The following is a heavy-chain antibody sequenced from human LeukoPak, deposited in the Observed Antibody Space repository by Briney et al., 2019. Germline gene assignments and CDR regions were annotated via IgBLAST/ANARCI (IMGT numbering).Heavy chain of an antibody. V-gene: IGHV3-23*01. D-gene: IGHD2-15*01. CDR3: AKDFCYRGGSCRYNDY. Sequence: PSETLSLTCTVSGGSISSSSYYWGWVRQAPGKGLEWVSAISGSGGSTYYADSVKGRFTISRDNSKNTLYLQMNSLRAEDTAVYYCAKDFCYRGGSCRYNDYWGQGTLVTVSS. CDR2: ISGSGGST. J-gene: IGHJ4*02. CDR1: GGSISSSSYY.